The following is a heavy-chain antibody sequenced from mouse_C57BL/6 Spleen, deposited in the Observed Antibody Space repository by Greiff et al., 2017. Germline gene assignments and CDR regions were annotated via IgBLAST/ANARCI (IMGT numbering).Heavy chain of an antibody. CDR2: ISSGGDYI. Sequence: EVKLMESGEGLVKPGGSLKLSCAASGFTFSSYAMSWVRQTPEKRLEWVAYISSGGDYIYYADTVKGRFTISRDNARNTLYLQMSSLKSEDTAMYYCTRSSFEGYYNHFDYWGQGTTLTVSS. CDR3: TRSSFEGYYNHFDY. V-gene: IGHV5-9-1*02. D-gene: IGHD2-3*01. J-gene: IGHJ2*01. CDR1: GFTFSSYA.